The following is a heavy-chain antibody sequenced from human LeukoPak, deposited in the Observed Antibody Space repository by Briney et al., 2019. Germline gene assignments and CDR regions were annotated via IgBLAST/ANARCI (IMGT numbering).Heavy chain of an antibody. CDR2: MNPNSGNT. V-gene: IGHV1-8*01. D-gene: IGHD3-3*01. J-gene: IGHJ5*02. CDR1: GYTFTSYD. Sequence: GASVKVSCKASGYTFTSYDINRVRQATGQGLEWMGWMNPNSGNTGYAQKFQGRVTMTRNTSISTAYMELSSLRSEDTAVYYCAREEGRRFLEWLRQSSGWFDPWGQGTLVTVSS. CDR3: AREEGRRFLEWLRQSSGWFDP.